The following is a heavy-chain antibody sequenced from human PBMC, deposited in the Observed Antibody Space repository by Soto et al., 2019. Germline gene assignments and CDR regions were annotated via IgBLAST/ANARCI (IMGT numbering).Heavy chain of an antibody. V-gene: IGHV3-66*01. CDR1: GFTVSSNY. D-gene: IGHD3-16*01. CDR3: ARGQESDVYIWGSYGWYFDY. J-gene: IGHJ4*02. CDR2: IYSGGST. Sequence: EVQLVESGGGLVQPGGSLRLSCAASGFTVSSNYMSWVRQAPGKGLEWVSVIYSGGSTYYADSVKGRFTISRDNSKNTLYLQMNSLRAEDTAVYYCARGQESDVYIWGSYGWYFDYWGQGTLVTVSS.